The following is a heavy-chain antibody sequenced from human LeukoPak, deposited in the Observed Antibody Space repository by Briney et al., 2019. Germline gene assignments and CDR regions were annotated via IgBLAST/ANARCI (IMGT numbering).Heavy chain of an antibody. CDR1: GGSISSYY. Sequence: SENLSLTCTVSGGSISSYYWSWIRQPPGKGLEWIGYIYYSGSTNYNPSLKSRVTISVDTSKNQFSLKLSSVTAADTAVYYCARDRFVDDILTGPPHYYMDVWGKGTTVTISS. J-gene: IGHJ6*03. V-gene: IGHV4-59*01. D-gene: IGHD3-9*01. CDR2: IYYSGST. CDR3: ARDRFVDDILTGPPHYYMDV.